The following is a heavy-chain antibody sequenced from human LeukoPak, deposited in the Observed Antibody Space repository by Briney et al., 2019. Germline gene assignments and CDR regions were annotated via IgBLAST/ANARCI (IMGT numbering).Heavy chain of an antibody. D-gene: IGHD3-16*01. Sequence: SETLSLTCTVSGSSISSYYWSWIRQPAGKGLEWIGRIYTSGSTNYNPSLKSRVTMSVDTSKNQFSLKLSSVTAADTAVYYCARQLAELASPNVWGQGTMVTVSS. CDR1: GSSISSYY. V-gene: IGHV4-4*07. CDR2: IYTSGST. J-gene: IGHJ6*02. CDR3: ARQLAELASPNV.